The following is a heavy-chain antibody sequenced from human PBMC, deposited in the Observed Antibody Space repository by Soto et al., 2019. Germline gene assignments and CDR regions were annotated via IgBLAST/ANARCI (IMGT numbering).Heavy chain of an antibody. J-gene: IGHJ3*02. CDR3: ARRITIFGVAAFDI. CDR2: ISSSSSYI. CDR1: GFTFSSYS. V-gene: IGHV3-21*01. Sequence: SGGSLRLSCAASGFTFSSYSMNWVRQAPGKGLEWVSSISSSSSYIYYADSVKGRFTISRDNAKNSLYLQMNSLRAEDTAVYYCARRITIFGVAAFDIWGQGTTVTVSS. D-gene: IGHD3-3*01.